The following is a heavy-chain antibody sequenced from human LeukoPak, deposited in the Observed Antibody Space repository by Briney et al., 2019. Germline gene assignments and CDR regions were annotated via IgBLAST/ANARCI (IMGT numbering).Heavy chain of an antibody. D-gene: IGHD1-26*01. Sequence: GSVKVTCKASGYIFTCYYMHWERPPAGQGLEWLGCINPNSGGRNCAHTFEGTVTMTRDSSRSTAYMEPSRLRSDDTAVYYCAGSSGSYSPFDYWGQGTLVTVSS. J-gene: IGHJ4*02. CDR1: GYIFTCYY. V-gene: IGHV1-2*02. CDR3: AGSSGSYSPFDY. CDR2: INPNSGGR.